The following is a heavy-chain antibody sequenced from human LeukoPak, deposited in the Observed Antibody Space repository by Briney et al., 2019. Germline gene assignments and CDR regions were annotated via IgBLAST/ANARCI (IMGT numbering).Heavy chain of an antibody. Sequence: SETLSLTCTVSGGSISSGDYYWSWIRQPPGKGLEWIGYIYYSGSTYYNPSLKSRVTISVDTSKNQFSLKLSSVTAADTAVYYCARSSGNQYCSGGSCSRYNWFDPWGQGTLVTVSS. J-gene: IGHJ5*02. D-gene: IGHD2-15*01. CDR1: GGSISSGDYY. V-gene: IGHV4-30-4*01. CDR2: IYYSGST. CDR3: ARSSGNQYCSGGSCSRYNWFDP.